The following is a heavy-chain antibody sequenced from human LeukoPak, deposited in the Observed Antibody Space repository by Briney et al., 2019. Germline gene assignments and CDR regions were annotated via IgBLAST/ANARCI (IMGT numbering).Heavy chain of an antibody. CDR2: IYSGGST. D-gene: IGHD3-3*01. CDR1: GFTFDDYA. V-gene: IGHV3-66*01. CDR3: AKDRHFWYMDV. Sequence: GGSLRLSCAASGFTFDDYAMHWVRQAPGKGLEWVSVIYSGGSTYYADSVKGRFTISRDNSKNTLYLQMNSLRAEDTAVYYCAKDRHFWYMDVWGKGTTVTVSS. J-gene: IGHJ6*03.